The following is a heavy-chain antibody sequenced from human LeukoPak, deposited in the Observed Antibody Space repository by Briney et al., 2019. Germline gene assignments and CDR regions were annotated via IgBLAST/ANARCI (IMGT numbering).Heavy chain of an antibody. CDR3: ARDYGGSSPFDY. CDR2: ISPGGGPT. J-gene: IGHJ4*02. CDR1: GFPFSIYG. V-gene: IGHV3-21*01. Sequence: GGSLRLSCAGSGFPFSIYGMNWVRQAPGKGLEWVSGISPGGGPTYYADSVKGRFTISRDNAKNSLYPQMNSLRAEDTAVYYCARDYGGSSPFDYWGQGTLVTVSS. D-gene: IGHD4-23*01.